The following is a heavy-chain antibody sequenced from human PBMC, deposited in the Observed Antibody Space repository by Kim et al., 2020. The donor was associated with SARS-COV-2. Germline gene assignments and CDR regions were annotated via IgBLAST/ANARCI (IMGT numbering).Heavy chain of an antibody. J-gene: IGHJ4*02. V-gene: IGHV3-21*01. CDR1: GFTFSSYS. Sequence: GGSLRLSCAASGFTFSSYSMNWVRQAPGKGLEWVSSISSSSYIYYADSVKGRFTISRDNAKNSLYLQMNSLRAEDTAVYYCARDLYGDNEDFDYWGQGTLVTVSS. CDR2: ISSSSYI. D-gene: IGHD4-17*01. CDR3: ARDLYGDNEDFDY.